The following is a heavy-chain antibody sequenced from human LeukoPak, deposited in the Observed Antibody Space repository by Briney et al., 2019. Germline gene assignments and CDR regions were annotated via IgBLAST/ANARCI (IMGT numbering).Heavy chain of an antibody. CDR2: ISTSSSTI. Sequence: GGSLRLSCAASGFTFSSYSMNWVRQAPGKGLEWVSYISTSSSTIYYADSVKGRFTISRDNAKNSLYLQMNSLRAEDTAVYYCARDPGRSFPMDVWGKGTTVTVSS. CDR1: GFTFSSYS. V-gene: IGHV3-48*01. J-gene: IGHJ6*03. CDR3: ARDPGRSFPMDV.